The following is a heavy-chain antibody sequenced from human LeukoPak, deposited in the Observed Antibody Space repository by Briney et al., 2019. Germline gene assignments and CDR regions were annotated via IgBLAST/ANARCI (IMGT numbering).Heavy chain of an antibody. D-gene: IGHD3-10*01. Sequence: GGSLRLSCAASGFTFSSYSMNWVRQAPGKGLEWVSYISSSSSTIYYADSVKGRFTISRDNAKNSLYLQMNSLRDEDTAAYYCARASSGFYVHTFDDWGQGTLVTVSS. CDR2: ISSSSSTI. CDR1: GFTFSSYS. J-gene: IGHJ4*02. V-gene: IGHV3-48*02. CDR3: ARASSGFYVHTFDD.